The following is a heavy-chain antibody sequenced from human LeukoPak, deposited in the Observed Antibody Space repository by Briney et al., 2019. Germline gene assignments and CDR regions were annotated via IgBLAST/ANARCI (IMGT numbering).Heavy chain of an antibody. CDR1: GYTFTDYY. V-gene: IGHV1-2*02. Sequence: ASVKVSCKASGYTFTDYYMHWVRQAPGQGLEWMGWINPNSGGTNYAQKFQGRVTMTRDTSISTAYMELSRLRSDDTAVYYCARDDKDNLILPKRSIVGATPWGDYWGQGTLVTVSS. CDR2: INPNSGGT. CDR3: ARDDKDNLILPKRSIVGATPWGDY. J-gene: IGHJ4*02. D-gene: IGHD1-26*01.